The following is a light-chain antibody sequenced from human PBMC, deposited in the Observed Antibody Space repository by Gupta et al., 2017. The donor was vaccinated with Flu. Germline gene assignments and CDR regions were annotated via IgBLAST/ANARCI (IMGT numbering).Light chain of an antibody. J-gene: IGKJ1*01. CDR2: GTS. Sequence: DIQMTQSPSTLSASVGDRVTITCRASQSIRTWLAWFQQRPGKAPKLMIYGTSRVNRGVTSRFSGSGEGKEFTLTSPRRQQDACGYYCGQQYHSSWTFGQGTXVEFK. CDR1: QSIRTW. V-gene: IGKV1-5*03. CDR3: QQYHSSWT.